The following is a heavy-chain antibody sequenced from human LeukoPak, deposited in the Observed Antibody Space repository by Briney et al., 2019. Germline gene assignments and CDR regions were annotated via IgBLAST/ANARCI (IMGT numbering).Heavy chain of an antibody. CDR3: TRAYYGGYYYYYYMDV. CDR2: IRSKANSYAT. Sequence: GGSLRLSCAASGFTFSGSAMHWVRQASGKGLEWVGRIRSKANSYATTYAVSVKGRFTISRDDSKNMTFLQMNSLKTEDTAVYYCTRAYYGGYYYYYYMDVWGKGTTVTVSS. CDR1: GFTFSGSA. D-gene: IGHD4-23*01. V-gene: IGHV3-73*01. J-gene: IGHJ6*03.